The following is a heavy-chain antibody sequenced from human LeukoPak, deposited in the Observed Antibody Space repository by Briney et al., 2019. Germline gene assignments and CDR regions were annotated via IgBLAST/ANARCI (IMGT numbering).Heavy chain of an antibody. CDR2: IYHGGST. J-gene: IGHJ4*02. CDR3: ARADYYDSSGLNY. Sequence: SETLSLTCTVSGGSISSSSYYWGWIRQPPGKGLEWIGSIYHGGSTYYNPSLKSRVTISVDTSKNQFSLKLSSVTAADTAVYYCARADYYDSSGLNYWGQGTLVTVSS. CDR1: GGSISSSSYY. D-gene: IGHD3-22*01. V-gene: IGHV4-39*07.